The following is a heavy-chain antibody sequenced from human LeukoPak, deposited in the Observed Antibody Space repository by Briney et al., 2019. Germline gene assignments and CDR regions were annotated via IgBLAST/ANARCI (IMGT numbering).Heavy chain of an antibody. CDR1: GYTFTGYY. Sequence: ASVKVSCKASGYTFTGYYMHWVRQAPGQGLEWMGWINPNSGGTNYAQKFQGRVIMTRDTSISTAYMELSRLRSDDTAVYYCARDLSGGPNDFWSGPGYWGQGTLVAVSS. D-gene: IGHD3-3*01. CDR2: INPNSGGT. J-gene: IGHJ4*02. CDR3: ARDLSGGPNDFWSGPGY. V-gene: IGHV1-2*02.